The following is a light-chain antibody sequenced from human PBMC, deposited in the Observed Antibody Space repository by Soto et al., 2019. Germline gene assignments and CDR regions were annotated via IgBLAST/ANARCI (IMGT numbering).Light chain of an antibody. V-gene: IGLV2-18*02. CDR2: EVS. CDR3: SSYTSISTLV. CDR1: SSDIGGSNR. Sequence: QSALTQPPSVSGTPGQSVTISCTGTSSDIGGSNRVSWYQQPPGTAPKLVIYEVSDRPSGVPDRFSGSKSGNTASLTISGLQAEDETDYYCSSYTSISTLVFGPGTKVTVL. J-gene: IGLJ1*01.